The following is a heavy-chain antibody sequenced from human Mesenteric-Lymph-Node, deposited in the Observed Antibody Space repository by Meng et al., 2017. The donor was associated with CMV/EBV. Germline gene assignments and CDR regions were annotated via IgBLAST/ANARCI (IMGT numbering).Heavy chain of an antibody. CDR1: GDSISNDKW. Sequence: SCTVSGDSISNDKWWSWVRQSPGEGLEWIGEIHHRKGANYNPSLKSRITMSVDKSKNQFSLKLTSVTAADTAVYYCARGGDWQFDYWGQGALVTVSS. CDR2: IHHRKGA. D-gene: IGHD3-9*01. CDR3: ARGGDWQFDY. V-gene: IGHV4-4*02. J-gene: IGHJ4*02.